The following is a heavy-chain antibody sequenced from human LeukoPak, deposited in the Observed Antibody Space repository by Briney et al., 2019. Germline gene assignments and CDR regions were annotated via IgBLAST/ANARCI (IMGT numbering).Heavy chain of an antibody. CDR2: FRTDGSNK. D-gene: IGHD3-10*01. CDR3: AKDAQYYGSGGHRRGHDFDS. J-gene: IGHJ4*02. V-gene: IGHV3-30*02. CDR1: GFTFSSDW. Sequence: GGSLRLSCAVSGFTFSSDWMSWVRQALGKGLEVVALFRTDGSNKYYADSVKAGFTISRDNSKNALYLQMISLRVEDMAVYYCAKDAQYYGSGGHRRGHDFDSWGQGTLVTVSS.